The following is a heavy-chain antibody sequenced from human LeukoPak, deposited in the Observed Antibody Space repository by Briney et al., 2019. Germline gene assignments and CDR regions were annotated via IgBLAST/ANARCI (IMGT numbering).Heavy chain of an antibody. Sequence: GGSLRLSCVASGFIFNSYGMHWVRQAPGKGLEWVAFIRFDGGNKYYADSVKGRFTISRENSMNTLYVQMDSLRAEDTAVYYCAEGSDFWSGYYIPGYMDVWGKGTTVTVSS. CDR2: IRFDGGNK. CDR3: AEGSDFWSGYYIPGYMDV. CDR1: GFIFNSYG. D-gene: IGHD3-3*01. V-gene: IGHV3-30*02. J-gene: IGHJ6*03.